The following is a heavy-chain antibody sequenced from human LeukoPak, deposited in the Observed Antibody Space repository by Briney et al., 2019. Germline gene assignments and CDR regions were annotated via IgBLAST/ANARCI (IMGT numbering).Heavy chain of an antibody. CDR1: GYTFTSYD. Sequence: ASVKVSCTASGYTFTSYDINWGRQATGQGLEWMGWMNPNSGNTGYAQKFQGRVTMTRNTSISTAYMELSSLRSEDTAVYYCARVPMRYSSHFDYWGQGTLVTVSS. D-gene: IGHD6-19*01. CDR3: ARVPMRYSSHFDY. CDR2: MNPNSGNT. V-gene: IGHV1-8*01. J-gene: IGHJ4*02.